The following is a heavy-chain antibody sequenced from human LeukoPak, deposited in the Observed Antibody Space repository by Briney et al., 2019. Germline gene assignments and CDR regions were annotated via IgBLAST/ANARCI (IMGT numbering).Heavy chain of an antibody. D-gene: IGHD6-13*01. V-gene: IGHV1-18*01. CDR1: GYRFTGYA. Sequence: ASMKVSCKASGYRFTGYAINWVRQAPGQGLEWMGWISAYNGNTDYAQKFQGRVTMTTDTSTSTAYMELRSLTSDDTAEYYCARDPLRSTWSTYYNALDVWGQGTTVTVSS. CDR3: ARDPLRSTWSTYYNALDV. CDR2: ISAYNGNT. J-gene: IGHJ6*02.